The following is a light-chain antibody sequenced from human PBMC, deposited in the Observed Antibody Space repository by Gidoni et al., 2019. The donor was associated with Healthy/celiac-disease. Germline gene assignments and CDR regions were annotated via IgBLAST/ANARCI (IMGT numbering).Light chain of an antibody. J-gene: IGKJ4*01. V-gene: IGKV2-28*01. Sequence: DIVMTQSPLSLPVTPGEPASISCRSSQSLLHSNGYNYLDWYLQKPGQSPQLLIYLGSNRASGVPDRFSGSGSGTDFTLKISRVEAEDVGVYYCMQALQTPPHLTFXGXTKVEIK. CDR3: MQALQTPPHLT. CDR1: QSLLHSNGYNY. CDR2: LGS.